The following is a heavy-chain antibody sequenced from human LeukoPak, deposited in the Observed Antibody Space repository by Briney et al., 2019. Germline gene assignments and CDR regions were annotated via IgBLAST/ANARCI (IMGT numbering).Heavy chain of an antibody. Sequence: SVKVSCKASGGTFSSYAISWVRQAPGQGLEWMGGIIPIFGTANYAQKFQGRVTITTDESTSTAYMELSSLRSEDTAAYYCARQWELGFWFDYWGQGTLVTVSS. CDR2: IIPIFGTA. D-gene: IGHD1-26*01. CDR1: GGTFSSYA. CDR3: ARQWELGFWFDY. J-gene: IGHJ4*02. V-gene: IGHV1-69*05.